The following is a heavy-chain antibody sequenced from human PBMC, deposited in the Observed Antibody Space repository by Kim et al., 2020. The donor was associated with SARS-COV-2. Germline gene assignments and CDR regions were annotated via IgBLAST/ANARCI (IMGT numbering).Heavy chain of an antibody. CDR1: GLTFSSYA. J-gene: IGHJ4*02. CDR2: ISGSGGST. V-gene: IGHV3-23*01. CDR3: AKVAQSRITMIVVVINPAFDY. Sequence: GGSLRLSCAASGLTFSSYAMSWVRQAPGKGLEWVSAISGSGGSTYYADSVKGRFTISRDNSKNTLYLQMNSLRAEDTAVYYCAKVAQSRITMIVVVINPAFDYWGQGTLVTVSS. D-gene: IGHD3-22*01.